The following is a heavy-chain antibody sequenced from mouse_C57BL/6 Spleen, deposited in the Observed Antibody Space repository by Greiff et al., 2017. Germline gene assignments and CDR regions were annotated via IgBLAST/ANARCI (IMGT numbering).Heavy chain of an antibody. V-gene: IGHV1-22*01. D-gene: IGHD4-1*01. CDR1: GYTFTDYN. CDR2: INPNNGGT. J-gene: IGHJ2*01. CDR3: ARDWAYFDY. Sequence: SGPELVKPGASVKMSCKASGYTFTDYNMHWVKQSHGKSLEWIGYINPNNGGTSYNPKFKGKATLTVNKSSSTAYMELRSLTSEDSAVYYCARDWAYFDYWGQGTTLTVSS.